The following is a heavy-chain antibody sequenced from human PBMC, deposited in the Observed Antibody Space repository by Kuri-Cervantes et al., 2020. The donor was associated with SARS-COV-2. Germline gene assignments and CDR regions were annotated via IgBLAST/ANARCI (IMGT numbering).Heavy chain of an antibody. J-gene: IGHJ6*02. CDR1: GASFSGFY. V-gene: IGHV4-34*01. D-gene: IGHD2-15*01. Sequence: GSLRLSCSFSGASFSGFYWSWVRQIPGKGLEWLGEINYLGSTNYNPSLKSRLTISSDTSKDQFSLRLSSVTAADSATYYCARASLGFCSYDSFPPDVWGQGTTVTVSS. CDR2: INYLGST. CDR3: ARASLGFCSYDSFPPDV.